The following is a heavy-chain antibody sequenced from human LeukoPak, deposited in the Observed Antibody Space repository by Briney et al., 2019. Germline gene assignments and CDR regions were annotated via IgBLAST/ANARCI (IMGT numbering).Heavy chain of an antibody. CDR3: ASDIVATSGDF. D-gene: IGHD5-12*01. CDR1: GLTFSDFY. CDR2: ITSAGRAI. V-gene: IGHV3-11*01. J-gene: IGHJ4*02. Sequence: PGGSLRLSCAASGLTFSDFYMSWIRQAPGKGLEWVSYITSAGRAIYYADSVQGRFTISRDNARNSLYLQMNGLRAEDTAVYYCASDIVATSGDFWGQGTLVTVSS.